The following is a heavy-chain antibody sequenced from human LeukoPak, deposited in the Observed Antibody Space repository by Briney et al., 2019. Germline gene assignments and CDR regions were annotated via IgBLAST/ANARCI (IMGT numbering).Heavy chain of an antibody. CDR2: IYYSGST. V-gene: IGHV4-59*01. CDR1: GGSISSYY. D-gene: IGHD1-26*01. CDR3: AREGAFSGSYYFDY. J-gene: IGHJ4*02. Sequence: SETLSLTCTVSGGSISSYYWSWIRQPPGKGLEWIGYIYYSGSTNYNPSLKSRVTISVDTSKNQFSLKLSSVTAADTAVYYCAREGAFSGSYYFDYWGQGTLVTVSS.